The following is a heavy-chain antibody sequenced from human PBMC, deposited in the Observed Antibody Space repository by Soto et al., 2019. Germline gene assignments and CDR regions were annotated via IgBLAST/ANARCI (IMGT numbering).Heavy chain of an antibody. Sequence: QVQLVESGGGVVQPGRSLRLSCAASGFTFSSYGMHWVRQAPGTGLEWVAVIWYDGSNKYYADSVKGRFTISRDNSKNTLYLQMNSLRAEDTAVYYCARDSYGMDVWGQGTTVTVSS. CDR2: IWYDGSNK. CDR1: GFTFSSYG. J-gene: IGHJ6*02. V-gene: IGHV3-33*01. CDR3: ARDSYGMDV.